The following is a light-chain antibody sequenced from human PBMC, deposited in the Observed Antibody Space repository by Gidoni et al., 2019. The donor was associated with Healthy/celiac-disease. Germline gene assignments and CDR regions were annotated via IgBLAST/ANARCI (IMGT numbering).Light chain of an antibody. V-gene: IGLV3-21*03. CDR2: DDS. CDR3: QVWDSSSDHVV. CDR1: NIGSNS. Sequence: GKPARITCGGNNIGSNSVHWYQQKPGQAPVLVVYDDSDRPSGIPERFSGSNSGNTATLTISRVEAGDEADYYCQVWDSSSDHVVFGGGTKLTVL. J-gene: IGLJ2*01.